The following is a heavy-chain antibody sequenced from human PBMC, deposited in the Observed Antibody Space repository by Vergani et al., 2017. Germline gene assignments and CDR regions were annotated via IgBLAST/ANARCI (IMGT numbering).Heavy chain of an antibody. CDR2: ISGSGGST. V-gene: IGHV3-23*01. CDR3: TRQVGDYPLIISY. J-gene: IGHJ4*02. CDR1: GFTFSSYA. Sequence: EVQLLESGGGLVQPGGSLRLSCAASGFTFSSYAMSWVRQAPGKGLEWVSAISGSGGSTYYADSVKGRFTISRDNSKNTLYLQMNSLRAEDTAVYYCTRQVGDYPLIISYWGQGTLVTVSS. D-gene: IGHD4-17*01.